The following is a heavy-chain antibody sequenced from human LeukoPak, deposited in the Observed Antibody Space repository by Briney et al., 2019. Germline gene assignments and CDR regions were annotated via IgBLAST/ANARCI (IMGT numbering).Heavy chain of an antibody. J-gene: IGHJ6*02. D-gene: IGHD3-16*01. V-gene: IGHV1-69*04. CDR2: IIPILGIA. CDR1: GGTFSSYA. Sequence: GASVKVSCKASGGTFSSYAISWVRQAPGQGLEWMGRIIPILGIANYALKFQGRVTITADKSTSTAYMELSSLRSEDTAVYYCARGGGARDYYYYYGMDVWGQGTTVTVSS. CDR3: ARGGGARDYYYYYGMDV.